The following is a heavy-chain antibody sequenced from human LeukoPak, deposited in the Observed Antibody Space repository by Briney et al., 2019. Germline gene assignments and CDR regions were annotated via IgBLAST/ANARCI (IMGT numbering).Heavy chain of an antibody. CDR1: GGSFSGYY. V-gene: IGHV4-34*01. J-gene: IGHJ3*02. D-gene: IGHD3-16*02. Sequence: SETLSLTCAVYGGSFSGYYWSWIRQPPGKGLEWIGEINHSGSTNYNPSLKSRVTISVDTSKNQFSLKLSSVTAADTAVYYCARVYDCVWGSYPTYAFDIWGQGTMVTVSS. CDR2: INHSGST. CDR3: ARVYDCVWGSYPTYAFDI.